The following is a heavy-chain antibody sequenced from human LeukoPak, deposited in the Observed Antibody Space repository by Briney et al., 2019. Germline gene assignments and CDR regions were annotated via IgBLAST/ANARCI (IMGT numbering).Heavy chain of an antibody. D-gene: IGHD3-3*01. CDR2: IYSGGST. CDR1: GSTVSSNY. CDR3: AKAHDFWSGYYGY. J-gene: IGHJ4*02. V-gene: IGHV3-66*01. Sequence: GGSLRLSCAASGSTVSSNYMSWVRQAPGKGLEWVSVIYSGGSTYYADSVKGRFTISRDNSKNTLYLQMNSLRAEDTAVYYCAKAHDFWSGYYGYWGQGTLVTVSS.